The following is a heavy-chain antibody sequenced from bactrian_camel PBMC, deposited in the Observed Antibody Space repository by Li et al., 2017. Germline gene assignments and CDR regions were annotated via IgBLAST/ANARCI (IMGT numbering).Heavy chain of an antibody. J-gene: IGHJ6*01. CDR3: AARSVGWCPLFEHWLGKRAYTPGGYFAN. Sequence: QVQLVESGGGSVQPGGSLRLSCVASGDSNSRYCMAWSRQAPGKKREGVADIGAGRQYYADSVKGRFSISRDDSKRTLYLQMNSLKPEDTAMYYCAARSVGWCPLFEHWLGKRAYTPGGYFANWGQGTQVTFS. V-gene: IGHV3S1*01. D-gene: IGHD1*01. CDR1: GDSNSRYC. CDR2: IGAGRQ.